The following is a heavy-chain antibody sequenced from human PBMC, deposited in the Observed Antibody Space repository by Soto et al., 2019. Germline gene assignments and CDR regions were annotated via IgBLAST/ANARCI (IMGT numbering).Heavy chain of an antibody. Sequence: PGGSLRLSCAASGFSVNFYYTTWVRQAPGKGLEWVSVIHSDGTTYYADSVKGRFTFSRDNSKNTLYLQMNSLRAEDTALYYCAKLFRSSLDYWGQGALVTVSS. CDR1: GFSVNFYY. CDR2: IHSDGTT. J-gene: IGHJ4*02. CDR3: AKLFRSSLDY. D-gene: IGHD6-13*01. V-gene: IGHV3-53*01.